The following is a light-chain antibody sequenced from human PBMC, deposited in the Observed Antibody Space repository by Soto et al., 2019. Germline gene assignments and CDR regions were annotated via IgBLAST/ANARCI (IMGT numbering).Light chain of an antibody. CDR3: LLSYSGARV. J-gene: IGLJ3*02. V-gene: IGLV7-46*01. CDR2: DTT. Sequence: QTVVTQEPSLTVSPGGTVTLTCGSSAGAVTSGHYPNWFQQKPGQAPKTLIYDTTNKHSWTPARFSGSLLGGKAALTLSGAQSEDEAEYYCLLSYSGARVFGGGTKVTVL. CDR1: AGAVTSGHY.